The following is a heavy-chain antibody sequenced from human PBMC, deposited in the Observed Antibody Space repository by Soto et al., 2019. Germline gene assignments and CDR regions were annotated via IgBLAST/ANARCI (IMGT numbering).Heavy chain of an antibody. J-gene: IGHJ3*02. CDR3: AREETFWGPNAFDI. V-gene: IGHV3-74*01. Sequence: GGSLRLSCAASGFTFSSYWMHWVRQAPGKGLVWVSRINSDGSSTSYADSVKGRFTISRDNAKNTLYLQMNSLRAEDTAVYYCAREETFWGPNAFDIWGQGTMVTVSS. CDR1: GFTFSSYW. D-gene: IGHD3-16*01. CDR2: INSDGSST.